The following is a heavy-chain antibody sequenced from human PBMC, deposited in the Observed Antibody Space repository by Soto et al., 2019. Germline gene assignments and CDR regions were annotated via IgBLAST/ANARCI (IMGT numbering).Heavy chain of an antibody. CDR3: ARGGAARRGPRFDP. D-gene: IGHD6-6*01. CDR2: INHSGST. J-gene: IGHJ5*02. Sequence: LSLTCAVYGGSFSGYYWSWIRQPPGEGLEWIGEINHSGSTNYNPSLKSRVTISVDTSKNQFSLKLSSVTAADTAVYYCARGGAARRGPRFDPWGQGTLVTVSS. CDR1: GGSFSGYY. V-gene: IGHV4-34*01.